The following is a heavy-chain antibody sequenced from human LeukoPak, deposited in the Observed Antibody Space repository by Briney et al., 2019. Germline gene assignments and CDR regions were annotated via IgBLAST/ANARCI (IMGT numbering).Heavy chain of an antibody. Sequence: GGSLRLSRAASGFTVSSNYMSWVRQAPGKGLERVSVIYSGGSTYYADSVKGRFTISRDNSKNTLYLQMNSLRAEDTTVYYCARDCGIQLWLRSSCYYYGMDVWGQGTTDTVSS. CDR2: IYSGGST. CDR1: GFTVSSNY. CDR3: ARDCGIQLWLRSSCYYYGMDV. D-gene: IGHD5-18*01. V-gene: IGHV3-53*01. J-gene: IGHJ6*02.